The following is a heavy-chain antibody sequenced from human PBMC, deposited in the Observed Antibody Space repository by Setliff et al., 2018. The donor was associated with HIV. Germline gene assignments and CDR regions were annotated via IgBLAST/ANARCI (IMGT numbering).Heavy chain of an antibody. Sequence: QPGGSLRLSCAASGFTFSDFWMYWVRQAPGKGLEWVANISPEGNKKYYVGSVKGRFTSSRDNAKSSLFLQMSGLRPEDTAVYYCARVRVGALLNAFDFWGQGTMVTVSS. V-gene: IGHV3-7*03. CDR3: ARVRVGALLNAFDF. D-gene: IGHD1-26*01. J-gene: IGHJ3*01. CDR1: GFTFSDFW. CDR2: ISPEGNKK.